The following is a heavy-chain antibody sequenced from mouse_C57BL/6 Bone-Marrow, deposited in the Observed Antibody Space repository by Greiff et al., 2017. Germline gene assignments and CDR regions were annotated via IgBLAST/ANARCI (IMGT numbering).Heavy chain of an antibody. CDR3: TEDYGSRGPFAY. D-gene: IGHD1-1*01. CDR2: IRLKSDNYAT. V-gene: IGHV6-3*01. Sequence: EVKLVESGGGLVQPGGSMKLSCVASGFTFSNYWMNWVRQSPEKGLEWVAQIRLKSDNYATHYAESVKGRFTISRDDSKSSVYLQMNNLRAEDTGIYYCTEDYGSRGPFAYWGQGTLVTVSA. CDR1: GFTFSNYW. J-gene: IGHJ3*01.